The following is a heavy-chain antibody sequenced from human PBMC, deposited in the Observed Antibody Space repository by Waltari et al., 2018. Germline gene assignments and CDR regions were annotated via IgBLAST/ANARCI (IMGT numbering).Heavy chain of an antibody. V-gene: IGHV3-53*01. CDR3: ARALWGYYYYGMDV. CDR2: IYSGGST. CDR1: GFTVRSNY. Sequence: EVQLVESGGGLIQPGGSLRLSCDASGFTVRSNYMSWVRQAPGKGLEWVSVIYSGGSTYYADSVKGRFTISRDNSKNTLYLQMNSLRAEDTAVYYCARALWGYYYYGMDVWGQGTTVTVSS. J-gene: IGHJ6*02. D-gene: IGHD3-16*01.